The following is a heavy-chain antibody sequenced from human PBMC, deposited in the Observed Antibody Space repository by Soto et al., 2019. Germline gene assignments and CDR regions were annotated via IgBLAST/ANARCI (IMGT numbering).Heavy chain of an antibody. CDR1: GYTFTSYG. Sequence: ASVKVSCKASGYTFTSYGISWVRQAPGQGLEWIGWISAYNGNTNYAQKLQGRVTMTTDKSTSTAYMELRSLRSDDTAVYYCANIPDIVGANSYYYYGMAVWGKGTTVTGSS. CDR2: ISAYNGNT. CDR3: ANIPDIVGANSYYYYGMAV. D-gene: IGHD1-26*01. J-gene: IGHJ6*04. V-gene: IGHV1-18*04.